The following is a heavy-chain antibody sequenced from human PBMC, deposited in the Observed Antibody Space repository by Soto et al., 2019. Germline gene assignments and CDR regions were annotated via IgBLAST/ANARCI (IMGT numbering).Heavy chain of an antibody. D-gene: IGHD3-3*01. J-gene: IGHJ4*02. CDR2: IIPIFGTA. Sequence: QVQLVQSGAEVKKPGSSVKVSCKASGGTFSSYAISWVRQAPGQGLEWMGGIIPIFGTANYAQKFQGRVTITADESTSTAYMELSSLRSEDTVVYYCARLYDFWSGYHMYYFDYWGQGTLVTVSS. CDR3: ARLYDFWSGYHMYYFDY. V-gene: IGHV1-69*01. CDR1: GGTFSSYA.